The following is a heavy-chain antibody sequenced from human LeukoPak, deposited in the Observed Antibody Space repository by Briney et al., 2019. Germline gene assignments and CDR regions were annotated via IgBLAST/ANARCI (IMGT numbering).Heavy chain of an antibody. CDR2: IYYSGST. V-gene: IGHV4-59*08. CDR3: ARRIRNYFGMDV. J-gene: IGHJ6*02. CDR1: GGSISNYY. Sequence: SETLSLTCTASGGSISNYYWSWIRQPPGKGLEWIGYIYYSGSTNYQPSLKSRVTISVDTSKNQFSLKLSSVTAADTAEYYCARRIRNYFGMDVWGQGTTVTVSS. D-gene: IGHD2/OR15-2a*01.